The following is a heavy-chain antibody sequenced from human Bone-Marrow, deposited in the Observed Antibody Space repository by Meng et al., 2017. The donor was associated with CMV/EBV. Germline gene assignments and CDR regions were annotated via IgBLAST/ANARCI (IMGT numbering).Heavy chain of an antibody. CDR3: PRTTDGYNFLDYFDY. CDR1: GYSFASHW. V-gene: IGHV5-51*01. CDR2: IHPGDSDT. J-gene: IGHJ4*02. D-gene: IGHD5-24*01. Sequence: KVSCKASGYSFASHWIGWVRQMPGKGLEWMGIIHPGDSDTRYRPPFQGQVTISADKSITTTYLQWSSLKASDTAMYYCPRTTDGYNFLDYFDYWGQGTLVTVSS.